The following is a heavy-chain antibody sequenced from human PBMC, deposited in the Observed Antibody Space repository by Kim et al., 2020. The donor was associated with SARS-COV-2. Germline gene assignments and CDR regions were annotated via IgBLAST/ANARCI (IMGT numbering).Heavy chain of an antibody. Sequence: GGSLRLSCAASGFTFSDYYMSWIRQAPGKGLEWVSYISSSGSTIYYADSVKGRFTISRDNAKNSLYLQMNSLRAEDTAVYYCARAFHYYDSSGYYPYYFDYWGQGTLVTVSS. D-gene: IGHD3-22*01. CDR3: ARAFHYYDSSGYYPYYFDY. CDR1: GFTFSDYY. J-gene: IGHJ4*02. V-gene: IGHV3-11*01. CDR2: ISSSGSTI.